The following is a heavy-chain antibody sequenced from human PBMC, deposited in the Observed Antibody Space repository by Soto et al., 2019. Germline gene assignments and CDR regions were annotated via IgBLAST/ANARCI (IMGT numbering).Heavy chain of an antibody. Sequence: EVQLVESGGGLVQPGGSLKLSCAASGFTFSGSAMHWVRQASGKGLEWVGRIRSKANSYATAYAASVKGRFTISRDNAKNSLYLQMNSLRAEDTAVYYCARELIVGPAEYFQHWGQGTLVTVSS. CDR1: GFTFSGSA. CDR3: ARELIVGPAEYFQH. CDR2: IRSKANSYAT. V-gene: IGHV3-73*02. J-gene: IGHJ1*01. D-gene: IGHD1-26*01.